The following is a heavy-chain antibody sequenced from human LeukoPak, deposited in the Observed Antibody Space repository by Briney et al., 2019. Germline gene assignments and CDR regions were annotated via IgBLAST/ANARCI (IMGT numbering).Heavy chain of an antibody. V-gene: IGHV4-38-2*02. Sequence: SETLSLTCTVSGYSINSGYYWAWIRQPPGKGLQWIGSIYHSGSTYYNPSLKSRVSISVDTSKNQFSLKLSSVTAADTAVYYCARGVYWGQGTLVTVSS. CDR1: GYSINSGYY. CDR3: ARGVY. D-gene: IGHD3-3*01. CDR2: IYHSGST. J-gene: IGHJ4*02.